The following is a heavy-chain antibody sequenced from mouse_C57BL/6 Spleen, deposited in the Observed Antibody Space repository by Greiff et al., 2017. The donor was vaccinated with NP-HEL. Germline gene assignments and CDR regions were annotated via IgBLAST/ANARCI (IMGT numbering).Heavy chain of an antibody. Sequence: VQLQQSGAELVKPGASVKLSCKASGYTFTSYWMQWVKQRPGQGLEWIGEIDPSDSYTNYNQKFKGKATLTVDTSSSTAYMQLSSLTSEDSAVYYCAREAGTGFAYWGQGTLVTVSA. J-gene: IGHJ3*01. CDR2: IDPSDSYT. CDR1: GYTFTSYW. V-gene: IGHV1-50*01. D-gene: IGHD3-3*01. CDR3: AREAGTGFAY.